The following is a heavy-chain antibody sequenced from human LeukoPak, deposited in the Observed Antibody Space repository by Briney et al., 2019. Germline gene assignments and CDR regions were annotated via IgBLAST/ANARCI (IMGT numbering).Heavy chain of an antibody. J-gene: IGHJ4*02. V-gene: IGHV5-51*01. CDR2: IYPGDSDT. CDR1: GYSFTTYW. CDR3: ARRSPMYSSSPFDY. Sequence: GESLKIPCKGSGYSFTTYWIGWVRQMPGKGLEWMGIIYPGDSDTRYNPSFQGQVTISADKSISTAYLQWSSLKASDTAIYYCARRSPMYSSSPFDYWGQGTLVTVSS. D-gene: IGHD6-13*01.